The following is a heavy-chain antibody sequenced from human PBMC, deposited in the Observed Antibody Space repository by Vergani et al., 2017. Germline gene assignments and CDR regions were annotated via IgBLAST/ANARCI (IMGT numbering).Heavy chain of an antibody. CDR1: GFKFDDYG. Sequence: EVQVVESGGGVVRPGGSLRLSCAASGFKFDDYGMTWVRQRPGKGLEWVAHINWNGGSAFYADSVKGRFTISRDQAKNSLYLQMKSLRAEDTALYYCAREWTGGGTYYSHYWGQGTLVIVSS. J-gene: IGHJ4*02. V-gene: IGHV3-20*04. D-gene: IGHD1-26*01. CDR3: AREWTGGGTYYSHY. CDR2: INWNGGSA.